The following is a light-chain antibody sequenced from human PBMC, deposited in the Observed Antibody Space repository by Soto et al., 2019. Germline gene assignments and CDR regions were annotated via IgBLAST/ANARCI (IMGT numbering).Light chain of an antibody. CDR3: QQYGSSPWT. V-gene: IGKV3-20*01. J-gene: IGKJ1*01. Sequence: EIVLTPSPGTLSLSPGQRATLSCRASQSVSSTYLAWYQQKAGQGPTLLIYGASTRATGIPARFSGSGSGTDFTLTISSLEPEDFAVYYCQQYGSSPWTFGQGTKVDIK. CDR2: GAS. CDR1: QSVSSTY.